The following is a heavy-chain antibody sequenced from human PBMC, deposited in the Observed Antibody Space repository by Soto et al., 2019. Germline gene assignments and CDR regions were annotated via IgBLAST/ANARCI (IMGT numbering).Heavy chain of an antibody. CDR3: ARVDCSSTSCRDYYYGMDV. CDR1: GFTFSSYA. J-gene: IGHJ6*02. V-gene: IGHV3-30-3*01. Sequence: PGGSLRLSCAASGFTFSSYAMHWVRQAPGKGLEWVAVISYDGSNKYYADSVKGRFTISRDNSKNTLYLQMNSLRAEDTAVYYCARVDCSSTSCRDYYYGMDVWGQGTTVTVSS. CDR2: ISYDGSNK. D-gene: IGHD2-2*01.